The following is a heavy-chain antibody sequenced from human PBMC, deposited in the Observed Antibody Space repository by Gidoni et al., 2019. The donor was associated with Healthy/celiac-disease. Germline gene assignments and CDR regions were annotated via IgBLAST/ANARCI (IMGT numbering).Heavy chain of an antibody. CDR3: ARLLELSLSGDY. CDR1: GFTFSSNS. CDR2: ISSSSSYI. Sequence: EVQLVESGGGLVNPGGSLRLPCAASGFTFSSNSMHWVRQAPGKGLAWVSSISSSSSYIYYADSVKGRFTISRDNAKNSLYLQMNSLRAEDTAVYYCARLLELSLSGDYWGQGTLVTVSS. V-gene: IGHV3-21*01. D-gene: IGHD3-16*02. J-gene: IGHJ4*02.